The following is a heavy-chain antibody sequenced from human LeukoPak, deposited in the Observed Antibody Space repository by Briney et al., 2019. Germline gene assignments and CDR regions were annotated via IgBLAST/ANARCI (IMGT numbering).Heavy chain of an antibody. CDR1: GGSISSHY. CDR2: ISNSGST. Sequence: SETLSLTCTVSGGSISSHYWTWIRQSPVKGLEWIGDISNSGSTSYNPSLKSRVTISIDTSKNQFSLKLSSVTAADTAVYYCARGLLGDIVVVPAAIVGFDYWGQGTLVTVSS. J-gene: IGHJ4*02. V-gene: IGHV4-59*11. CDR3: ARGLLGDIVVVPAAIVGFDY. D-gene: IGHD2-2*02.